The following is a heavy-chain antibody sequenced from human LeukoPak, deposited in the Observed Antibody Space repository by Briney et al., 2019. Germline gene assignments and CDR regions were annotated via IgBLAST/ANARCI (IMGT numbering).Heavy chain of an antibody. CDR2: IYPATGAT. CDR3: VGVTYSAHDDFDY. V-gene: IGHV1-2*02. CDR1: GYSFAGRH. J-gene: IGHJ4*02. D-gene: IGHD5-12*01. Sequence: ASVKVSCKASGYSFAGRHIHWVRQAPGQGLEWMGWIYPATGATNYAQKFQGRVTMTRDTSIASAYMEPTRLTSDDTAVYYCVGVTYSAHDDFDYWGQGTLVTVSS.